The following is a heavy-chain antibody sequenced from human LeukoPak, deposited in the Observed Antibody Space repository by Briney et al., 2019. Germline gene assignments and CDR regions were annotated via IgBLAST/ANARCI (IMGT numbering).Heavy chain of an antibody. V-gene: IGHV1-69*05. CDR1: GGTFSSYA. J-gene: IGHJ4*02. D-gene: IGHD5-12*01. CDR2: IIPIFGTA. Sequence: GSSVKVSCKASGGTFSSYAISWVRQAPGQGLEWMGGIIPIFGTANYAQKFQGRVTMTTDTSTSTAYMELRSLRSDDTAVYYCARDLVGATILDYWGQGTLVTVSS. CDR3: ARDLVGATILDY.